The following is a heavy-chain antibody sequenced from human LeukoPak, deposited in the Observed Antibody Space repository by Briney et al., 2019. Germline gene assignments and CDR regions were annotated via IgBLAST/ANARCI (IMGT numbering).Heavy chain of an antibody. J-gene: IGHJ4*02. CDR3: TFGELYLDY. CDR2: IYSGSST. V-gene: IGHV3-53*01. D-gene: IGHD3-10*01. Sequence: GGSLRLSCAASGFTVSSYYMNWVRQAPGKGLEWVSVIYSGSSTYYADSVKARFTISRDNSKNTLYLQMNSLRAEDTAVYYCTFGELYLDYWGQGTLVTVSS. CDR1: GFTVSSYY.